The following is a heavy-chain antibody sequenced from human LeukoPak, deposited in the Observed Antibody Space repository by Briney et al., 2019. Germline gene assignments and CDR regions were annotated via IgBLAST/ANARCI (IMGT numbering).Heavy chain of an antibody. Sequence: SETLSLTCAVYGGPFSGYYWSWIRHPPGKGVEWIGEINHSGSTNYNRSLKSRITISVDTSKNQFSLRLTSVTAADTAVYFCAGQPENTRGFYWGQGTLVTVSS. J-gene: IGHJ1*01. D-gene: IGHD2-2*01. V-gene: IGHV4-34*01. CDR2: INHSGST. CDR3: AGQPENTRGFY. CDR1: GGPFSGYY.